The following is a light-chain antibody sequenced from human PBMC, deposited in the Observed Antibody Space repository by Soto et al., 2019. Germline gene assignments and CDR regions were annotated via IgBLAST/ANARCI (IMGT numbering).Light chain of an antibody. Sequence: IVMTQSPATLSVSPGGRATLSCRASQSISDTLAWYQQKPGQAPRLLIHGASTRATGFPARFSGSGSGTDFTLTISSLQSEDFAVYYCQQYNNWPWPFGQGTKVDIX. CDR2: GAS. V-gene: IGKV3-15*01. CDR1: QSISDT. J-gene: IGKJ1*01. CDR3: QQYNNWPWP.